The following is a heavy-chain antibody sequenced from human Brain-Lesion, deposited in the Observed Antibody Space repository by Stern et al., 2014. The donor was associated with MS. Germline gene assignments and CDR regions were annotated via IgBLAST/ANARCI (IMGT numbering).Heavy chain of an antibody. CDR3: ARHDSVPRPSQLYSARDRGPGYFDY. CDR2: IYYSGFT. CDR1: GGSISSSTYY. V-gene: IGHV4-39*01. J-gene: IGHJ4*02. D-gene: IGHD1-26*01. Sequence: VQLVESGPGLVKPSETLSLTCTVSGGSISSSTYYWAWIRQPPGKGLEWIGNIYYSGFTYYNPSLKSRVTISVDMSKTQFSLKLSSVPAADTAIYYCARHDSVPRPSQLYSARDRGPGYFDYWGQGTLVTVSS.